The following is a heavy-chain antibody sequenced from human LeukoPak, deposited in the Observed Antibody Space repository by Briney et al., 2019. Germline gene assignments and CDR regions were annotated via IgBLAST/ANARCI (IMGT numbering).Heavy chain of an antibody. V-gene: IGHV4-61*02. Sequence: SETLSLTCTVSGGSISSGSYYWSWIRQPAGKGLEWIGRIYTSGSTNYNPSLKSRVTISVDTSKNQFSLKLSSVTAADTAVYYCARGPVRGVMGNWGQGTLVTVSS. D-gene: IGHD3-10*01. CDR3: ARGPVRGVMGN. J-gene: IGHJ4*02. CDR1: GGSISSGSYY. CDR2: IYTSGST.